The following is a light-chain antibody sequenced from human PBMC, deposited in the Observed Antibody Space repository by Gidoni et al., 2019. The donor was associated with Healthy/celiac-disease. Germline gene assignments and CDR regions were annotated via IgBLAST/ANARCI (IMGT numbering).Light chain of an antibody. J-gene: IGKJ1*01. V-gene: IGKV3-20*01. CDR1: QSVSSTY. CDR3: QQGA. Sequence: EIVLTQSPGTLSLSPGERATLSCRASQSVSSTYSAWYQQKPGQAPRLLIYGASSRVTGVPDRFSGSGSGTDFTLTISRLEPEDFAVYYCQQGAFGQGTKVEMK. CDR2: GAS.